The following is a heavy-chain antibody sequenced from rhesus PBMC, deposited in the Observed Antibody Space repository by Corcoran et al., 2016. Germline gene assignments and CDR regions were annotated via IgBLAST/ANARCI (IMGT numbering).Heavy chain of an antibody. CDR1: GFTFSDYY. D-gene: IGHD3-16*01. CDR2: IRNKPLRGTT. J-gene: IGHJ4*01. CDR3: ASVSYYSLTY. Sequence: EVRLVESGGGLVQPGGSLRLSCAASGFTFSDYYMSWVRQAPGQGPEWVGFIRNKPLRGTTEYAASVKGRFTISRDDSKSIASLQMNSPKTEDTAVYYCASVSYYSLTYWGQGVLVTVSS. V-gene: IGHV3-116*02.